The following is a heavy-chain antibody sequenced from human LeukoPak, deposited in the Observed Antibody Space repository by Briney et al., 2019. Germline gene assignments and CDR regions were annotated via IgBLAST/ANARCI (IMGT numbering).Heavy chain of an antibody. CDR1: GGSFSGNY. CDR2: INHSGSP. Sequence: PSETLSLTCAVSGGSFSGNYWSWIRQPPGKGLEWIGEINHSGSPNYNPSLKSRVTISVDTSKNHFSLMLSSATAADTAVYYCARGHSWHYYFDNWGQGTLVTVSS. V-gene: IGHV4-34*01. CDR3: ARGHSWHYYFDN. D-gene: IGHD6-13*01. J-gene: IGHJ4*02.